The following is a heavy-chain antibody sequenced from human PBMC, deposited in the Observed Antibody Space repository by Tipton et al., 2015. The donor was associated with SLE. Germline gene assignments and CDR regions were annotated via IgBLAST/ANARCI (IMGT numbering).Heavy chain of an antibody. J-gene: IGHJ5*02. CDR2: INHSGST. CDR3: ARVGHDYGDYDNWFDP. V-gene: IGHV4-34*01. CDR1: GFTVSSNY. Sequence: LRLSCAASGFTVSSNYMSWVRQAPGKGLEWVGEINHSGSTNYNPSLKSRVTISVDTSKNQFSLKLSSVTAADTAVYYCARVGHDYGDYDNWFDPWGQGTLVTVSS. D-gene: IGHD4-17*01.